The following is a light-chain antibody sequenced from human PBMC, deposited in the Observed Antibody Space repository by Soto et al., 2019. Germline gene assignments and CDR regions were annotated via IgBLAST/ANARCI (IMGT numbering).Light chain of an antibody. CDR3: GTWDSSLSGVV. V-gene: IGLV1-51*01. Sequence: QSVLTQPPSVSAAPGQKVTISCSGSSSNIENNYVSWYQQLPGTAPKPLIYDNNNRPPGIPDRFSGSKSGTSATLGIAGLQTGDEADYYCGTWDSSLSGVVFGGGTKLTVL. J-gene: IGLJ2*01. CDR2: DNN. CDR1: SSNIENNY.